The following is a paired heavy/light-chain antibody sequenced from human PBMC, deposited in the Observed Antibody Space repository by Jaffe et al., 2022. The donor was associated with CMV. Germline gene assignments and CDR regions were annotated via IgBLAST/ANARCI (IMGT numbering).Light chain of an antibody. V-gene: IGKV1-16*02. CDR2: AAS. CDR3: QQYNSYPWT. CDR1: QGISNY. J-gene: IGKJ1*01. Sequence: DIQMTQSPSSLSASVGDRVTITCRASQGISNYLAWFQQKPGKAPKSLIYAASSLQSGVPSKFSGSGSGTDFTLTISSLQPEDFATYYCQQYNSYPWTFGQGTKVEIK.
Heavy chain of an antibody. Sequence: QVQLVQSGAEVKKPGASVKVSCKASGYTFTSYGISWVRQAPGQGLEWMGWISAYNGNTNYAQKLQGRVTMTTDTSTSTAYMELRSLRSDDTAVYYCARGHLEASSWPHYYYYYYMDVWGKGTTVTVSS. J-gene: IGHJ6*03. CDR1: GYTFTSYG. V-gene: IGHV1-18*04. CDR2: ISAYNGNT. CDR3: ARGHLEASSWPHYYYYYYMDV. D-gene: IGHD6-13*01.